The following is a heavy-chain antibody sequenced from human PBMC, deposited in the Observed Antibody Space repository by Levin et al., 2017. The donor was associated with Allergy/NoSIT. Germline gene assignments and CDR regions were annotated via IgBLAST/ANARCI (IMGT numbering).Heavy chain of an antibody. Sequence: GGSLRLSCSASGFSFSNYAMYWVRQAPGKGLEYVSVISSNGGSTYYADSVKGRFTISRDNSKNTLYLQMSSLRAEDTAVYYCVKVVPATRNFDYWGQGTLVTVSS. D-gene: IGHD2-15*01. CDR1: GFSFSNYA. CDR3: VKVVPATRNFDY. V-gene: IGHV3-64D*06. CDR2: ISSNGGST. J-gene: IGHJ4*02.